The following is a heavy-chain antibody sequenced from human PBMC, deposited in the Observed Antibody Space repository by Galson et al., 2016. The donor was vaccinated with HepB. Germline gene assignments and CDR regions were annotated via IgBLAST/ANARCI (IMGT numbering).Heavy chain of an antibody. V-gene: IGHV3-23*01. CDR2: INDKGDYT. Sequence: SLRLSCAASGISLSNLALNWVRQAPGKRLEWVSPINDKGDYTLYADSARGRFTISRDNAKNMLYLQLDSLRVEDTAVYYCTRDPYYGAAGAFLDFWGQGTLVTVSS. D-gene: IGHD4-17*01. CDR1: GISLSNLA. J-gene: IGHJ4*02. CDR3: TRDPYYGAAGAFLDF.